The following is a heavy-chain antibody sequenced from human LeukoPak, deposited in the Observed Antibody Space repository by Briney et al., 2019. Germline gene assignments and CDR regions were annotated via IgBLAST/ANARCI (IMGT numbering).Heavy chain of an antibody. J-gene: IGHJ6*03. CDR3: AAGVAAAGTVPIYYYYMDV. CDR1: GFTFTSSA. CDR2: IVVGSGNT. V-gene: IGHV1-58*02. D-gene: IGHD6-13*01. Sequence: SVKVSCKASGFTFTSSAMQWVRQARGQRLEWIGWIVVGSGNTNYAQKFQERVTITRDMSTSTAYMELSSLRSEDTAVYYCAAGVAAAGTVPIYYYYMDVWGKGTTVPVSS.